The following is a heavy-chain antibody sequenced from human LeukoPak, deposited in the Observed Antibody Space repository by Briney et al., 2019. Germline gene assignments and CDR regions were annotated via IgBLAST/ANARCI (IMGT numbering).Heavy chain of an antibody. Sequence: GASVKVSCKASGGTFSSYAISWVRQAPGQGLEWMGRIIPILGIANYAQKFQGRVTITADKSTSTAYMELSSLRSEDTAVYYCARAGAVAGTYDAFDIWGQGTKVTVSS. V-gene: IGHV1-69*04. J-gene: IGHJ3*02. CDR3: ARAGAVAGTYDAFDI. CDR2: IIPILGIA. D-gene: IGHD6-19*01. CDR1: GGTFSSYA.